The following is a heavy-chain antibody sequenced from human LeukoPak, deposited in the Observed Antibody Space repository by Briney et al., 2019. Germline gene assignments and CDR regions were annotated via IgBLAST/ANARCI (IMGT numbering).Heavy chain of an antibody. J-gene: IGHJ3*02. CDR2: IYTSGST. D-gene: IGHD3-22*01. CDR1: AGSISSYY. V-gene: IGHV4-4*07. Sequence: SETLSLTCTVSAGSISSYYWGWIRQPAGKGLEWIGRIYTSGSTNYNPSLKSRVTISVDKSKNQFSLKLSSVTAADTAVYYCARVVDYYDSIGYLPDAFDIWGQGTMVTVSS. CDR3: ARVVDYYDSIGYLPDAFDI.